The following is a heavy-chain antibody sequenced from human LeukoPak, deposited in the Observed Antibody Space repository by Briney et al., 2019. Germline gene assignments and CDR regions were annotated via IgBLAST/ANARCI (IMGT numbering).Heavy chain of an antibody. CDR3: ATDQGLASTGYYMDV. V-gene: IGHV1-24*01. Sequence: ASVKVSCKASGYTFTSYDINWVRQATGKGLEWMGGFDPEDGETIYAQKFQGRVTMTEDTSTDTAYMELSSLRSEDTAVYYCATDQGLASTGYYMDVWGKGTTVTVSS. CDR2: FDPEDGET. D-gene: IGHD6-25*01. J-gene: IGHJ6*03. CDR1: GYTFTSYD.